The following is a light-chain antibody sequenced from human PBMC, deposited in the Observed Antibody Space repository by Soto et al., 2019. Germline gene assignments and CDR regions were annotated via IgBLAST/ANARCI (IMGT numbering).Light chain of an antibody. CDR3: QQSYSSPRT. Sequence: DIEMTQSPSSLSASVGDRVTITCRPSENIGNYLNWYQQKPGKAPELLIYFTSRLHSGVPSRFSASGSGTDFTLTINSLQSEDSATYYCQQSYSSPRTFGPGTRVAL. V-gene: IGKV1-39*01. J-gene: IGKJ3*01. CDR2: FTS. CDR1: ENIGNY.